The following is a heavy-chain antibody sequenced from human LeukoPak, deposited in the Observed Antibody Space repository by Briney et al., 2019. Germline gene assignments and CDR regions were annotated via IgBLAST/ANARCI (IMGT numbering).Heavy chain of an antibody. V-gene: IGHV1-2*02. D-gene: IGHD3-10*01. CDR2: INPNSGGT. CDR3: ARSGGSGSYYMDV. J-gene: IGHJ6*03. CDR1: GYTFTGCY. Sequence: ASVKVSCKASGYTFTGCYMHWVRQAPGQGLEWMGWINPNSGGTNYAQKFQGRVTMTRDTSISTAYMELSRLRSDDTAVYYCARSGGSGSYYMDVWGKGTTVTISS.